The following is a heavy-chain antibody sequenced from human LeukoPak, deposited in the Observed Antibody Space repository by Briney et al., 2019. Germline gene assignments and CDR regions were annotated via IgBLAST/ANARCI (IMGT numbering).Heavy chain of an antibody. J-gene: IGHJ5*02. D-gene: IGHD3-10*01. CDR1: GFTLTNYD. CDR3: VRDGEGVAISVNFWFDP. Sequence: ASVKVSCKASGFTLTNYDINWVRQAPGQGLEWMGWLNPINGNTGYARKFQGRVTMTRDTSISTAYMELRSLTSEDTAIYYCVRDGEGVAISVNFWFDPWGQGTLVTVSS. CDR2: LNPINGNT. V-gene: IGHV1-8*01.